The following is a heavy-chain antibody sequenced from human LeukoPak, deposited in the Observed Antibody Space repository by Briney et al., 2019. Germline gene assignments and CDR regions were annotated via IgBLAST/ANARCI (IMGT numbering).Heavy chain of an antibody. CDR2: IYSGGST. CDR1: GFTVSSNY. D-gene: IGHD1-26*01. CDR3: ARAIDWESFDY. V-gene: IGHV3-66*01. Sequence: GGSLRLSCAASGFTVSSNYMSWVRQAPGKGLEWVSVIYSGGSTYYADSVKGRFTISRDNSKNTLYLQMNSLRAEDTAVFYCARAIDWESFDYWGQGTLVTVSS. J-gene: IGHJ4*02.